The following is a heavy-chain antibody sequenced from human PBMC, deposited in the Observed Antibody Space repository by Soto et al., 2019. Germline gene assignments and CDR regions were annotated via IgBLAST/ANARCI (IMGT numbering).Heavy chain of an antibody. CDR3: ARDKGYCSDTSCPDFDY. J-gene: IGHJ4*02. CDR2: VIPNLGVT. Sequence: ASVKGSCKGSGGTLSSYNFRWVRKAPGQRFGWMGRVIPNLGVTNYAKKFQGRFTIVVDTSTSTAYMELNSLRYEDTAVYYCARDKGYCSDTSCPDFDYWGQGTLVTVSS. CDR1: GGTLSSYN. D-gene: IGHD2-15*01. V-gene: IGHV1-69*04.